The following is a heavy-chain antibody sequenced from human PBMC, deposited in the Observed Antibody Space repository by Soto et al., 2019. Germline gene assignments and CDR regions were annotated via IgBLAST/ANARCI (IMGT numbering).Heavy chain of an antibody. Sequence: ASVKVSCKASGYTFTGYYMHWVQQAPGQGLEWMGWINPNSGGANYAQKFQGRVTMTRDTSISTAYMELSRLRSDDTAVYYWARDAYYYDSSGYFDYWGQGTLVTVSS. V-gene: IGHV1-2*02. CDR3: ARDAYYYDSSGYFDY. J-gene: IGHJ4*02. CDR2: INPNSGGA. D-gene: IGHD3-22*01. CDR1: GYTFTGYY.